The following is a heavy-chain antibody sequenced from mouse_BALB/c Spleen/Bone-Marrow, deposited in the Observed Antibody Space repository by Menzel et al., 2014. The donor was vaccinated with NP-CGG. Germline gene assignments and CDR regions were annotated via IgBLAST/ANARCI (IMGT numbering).Heavy chain of an antibody. D-gene: IGHD3-1*01. CDR1: GYTFSSYW. J-gene: IGHJ4*01. V-gene: IGHV1-9*01. Sequence: QVQLKESGAELMKPGASVTISCKASGYTFSSYWIEWVKQRPGHGPEWIGEILPGSGSNKYNEKFKGKATFTADTSSNTAYMQLSSLTSEDSAVYYCATARATSYYGMDYWGQGPSVTVSA. CDR2: ILPGSGSN. CDR3: ATARATSYYGMDY.